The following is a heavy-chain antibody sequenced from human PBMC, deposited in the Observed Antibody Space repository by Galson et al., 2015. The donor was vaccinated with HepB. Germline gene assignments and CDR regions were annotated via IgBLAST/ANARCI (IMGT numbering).Heavy chain of an antibody. CDR3: ARDVPYYYDSSGYYPFDY. V-gene: IGHV1-18*04. J-gene: IGHJ4*02. Sequence: SVKVSCKASGYTFTSYGISWVRQAPGQGLEWMGWISAYNGNTNYAQKLQGRVTMTTDTSTSTAYMELRSLRSDDTAVYYCARDVPYYYDSSGYYPFDYWGQGTLVTVSS. CDR1: GYTFTSYG. D-gene: IGHD3-22*01. CDR2: ISAYNGNT.